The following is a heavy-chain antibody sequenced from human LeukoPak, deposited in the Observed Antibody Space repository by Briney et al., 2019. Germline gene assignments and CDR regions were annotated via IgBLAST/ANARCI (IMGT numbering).Heavy chain of an antibody. V-gene: IGHV1-2*02. J-gene: IGHJ4*02. Sequence: ASVKVSCKASGYTFTDYYIHWVRQAPGQGLEWMGWINPNSGGTKYAQKFQGRVTMTTDTSTSTAYMELRSLRSDDTAVYYCARGDEAGTTNYWGQGTLVTVSS. D-gene: IGHD1-1*01. CDR3: ARGDEAGTTNY. CDR1: GYTFTDYY. CDR2: INPNSGGT.